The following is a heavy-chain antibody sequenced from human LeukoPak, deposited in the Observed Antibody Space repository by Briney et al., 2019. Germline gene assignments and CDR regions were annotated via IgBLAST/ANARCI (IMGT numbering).Heavy chain of an antibody. V-gene: IGHV3-23*01. J-gene: IGHJ3*02. Sequence: GSLRLSCAAPGFIFSDYYFNWFRQAPGKGLEWVSAISGSGGSTYYADSVKGRFTISRDNSKNTLCLQMNSLRAEDTAVYYCAKDELGSGSYDAFDIWGQGTMVTVSS. CDR3: AKDELGSGSYDAFDI. CDR1: GFIFSDYY. D-gene: IGHD1-26*01. CDR2: ISGSGGST.